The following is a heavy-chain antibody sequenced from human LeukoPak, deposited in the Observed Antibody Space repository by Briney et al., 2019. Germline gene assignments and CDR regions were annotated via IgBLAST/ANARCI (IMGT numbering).Heavy chain of an antibody. J-gene: IGHJ4*02. CDR3: ARFIVATSD. Sequence: PGGSLRLSCAASGFTFSSYSMNWVRQAPGKGLEWVSYISSSSSTIYYADSVKGRFTISRDNAKNSLYLQMNSLRAEDTAVYYCARFIVATSDWGQGTLVTVSS. D-gene: IGHD5-12*01. V-gene: IGHV3-48*01. CDR1: GFTFSSYS. CDR2: ISSSSSTI.